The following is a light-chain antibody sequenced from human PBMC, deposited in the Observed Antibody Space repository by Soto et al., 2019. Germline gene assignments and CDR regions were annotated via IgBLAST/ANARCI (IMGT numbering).Light chain of an antibody. CDR1: QSVGGF. CDR2: DTS. CDR3: QHRSNWPPMYT. V-gene: IGKV3-11*01. J-gene: IGKJ2*01. Sequence: EIVLTQSPATLSLSPGERATLSCRASQSVGGFLAWYQQKSGQAPRLLIYDTSKRVTGIPARFSGSGSGTDFTLTISSREPEEFAVYHCQHRSNWPPMYTFGQGTKLQIK.